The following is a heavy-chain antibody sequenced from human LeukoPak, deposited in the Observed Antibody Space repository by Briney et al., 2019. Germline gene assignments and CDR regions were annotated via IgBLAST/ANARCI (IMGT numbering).Heavy chain of an antibody. D-gene: IGHD5-18*01. CDR1: GFTVSSNY. CDR2: IYSGGST. Sequence: GGSLRLSCAGSGFTVSSNYMSWVRQAPWKGLEWVSVIYSGGSTFYADSVKGRFTISRDTSKNTLYLQMNSLRTEDTAVYYCARGGLYVNTAMIRHWYFHIWGRGTLVTVSS. CDR3: ARGGLYVNTAMIRHWYFHI. V-gene: IGHV3-53*01. J-gene: IGHJ2*01.